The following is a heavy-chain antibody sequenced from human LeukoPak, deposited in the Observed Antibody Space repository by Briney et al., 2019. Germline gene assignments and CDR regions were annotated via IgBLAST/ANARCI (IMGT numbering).Heavy chain of an antibody. D-gene: IGHD6-19*01. J-gene: IGHJ4*02. Sequence: GGSLSLSCAASGFAFSTYSRDWVRQAPGKGLEWLSYISSSSSTIYYADSVKGRFTVSGDNAENLLYLQINSLGAEDTAVYYCARVGSSGYPKDYWVGGTLVTV. CDR2: ISSSSSTI. CDR1: GFAFSTYS. CDR3: ARVGSSGYPKDY. V-gene: IGHV3-48*04.